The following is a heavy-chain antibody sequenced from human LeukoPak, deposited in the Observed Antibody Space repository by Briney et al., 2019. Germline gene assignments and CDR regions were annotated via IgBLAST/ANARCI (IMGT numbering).Heavy chain of an antibody. CDR1: GGSISISGYY. V-gene: IGHV4-39*07. D-gene: IGHD3-3*01. CDR3: ARGAGSEAPTIFGPTLTHYYYYYGMDV. Sequence: SSETLSLTCTVSGGSISISGYYWDWIRQPPGKGLEWIGEINHSGSTNYNPSLKSRVTISVDTSKNQFSLKLSSVTAADTAVYYCARGAGSEAPTIFGPTLTHYYYYYGMDVWGQGTTVTVSS. J-gene: IGHJ6*02. CDR2: INHSGST.